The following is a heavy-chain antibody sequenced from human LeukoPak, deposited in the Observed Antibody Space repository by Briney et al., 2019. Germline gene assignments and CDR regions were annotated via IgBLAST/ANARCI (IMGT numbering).Heavy chain of an antibody. J-gene: IGHJ6*02. Sequence: ETLSLTCAVYGGSFSGYYWSWIRQPPGKGVEWIGEINHSGSTNYNPSLKSRVTISVDTSKNQFSLKLSSVTAADTAVYYCAREVRKEGDFWSGYYMMDVWGQGTTVTVSS. D-gene: IGHD3-3*01. CDR3: AREVRKEGDFWSGYYMMDV. CDR1: GGSFSGYY. V-gene: IGHV4-34*01. CDR2: INHSGST.